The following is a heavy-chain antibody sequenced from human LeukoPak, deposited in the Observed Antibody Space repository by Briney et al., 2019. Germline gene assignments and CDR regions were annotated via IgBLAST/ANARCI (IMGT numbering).Heavy chain of an antibody. Sequence: GGSLRLSCVASGFTVSSNYMSWVRQAPGKGLEWVSVIYSGGSTYYADSVKGRFTISRDNSKNTLYLQMNSLRAEDTAVYYCARSVWPGPDFDHWGQGTLVTVSS. J-gene: IGHJ4*02. V-gene: IGHV3-53*01. CDR3: ARSVWPGPDFDH. CDR2: IYSGGST. D-gene: IGHD2-8*01. CDR1: GFTVSSNY.